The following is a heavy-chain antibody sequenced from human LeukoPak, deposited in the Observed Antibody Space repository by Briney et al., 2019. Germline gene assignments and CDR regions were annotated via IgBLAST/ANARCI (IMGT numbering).Heavy chain of an antibody. CDR1: GYTFTSYF. CDR2: INPSGGST. CDR3: ARDSADYGDYDS. V-gene: IGHV1-46*01. Sequence: VASVTVSCKASGYTFTSYFMHWVRQAPGHGLDWMGIINPSGGSTSYAQKFQGRVTMTRDTSTSTVYMELSSLRSEDTAVYYCARDSADYGDYDSWGQGTLVTVSS. D-gene: IGHD4-17*01. J-gene: IGHJ5*01.